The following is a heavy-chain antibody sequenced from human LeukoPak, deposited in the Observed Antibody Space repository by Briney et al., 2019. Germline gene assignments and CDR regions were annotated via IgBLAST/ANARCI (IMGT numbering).Heavy chain of an antibody. CDR2: INHSGST. J-gene: IGHJ4*02. V-gene: IGHV4-34*01. Sequence: SETLSLTCAVYGGSFSGYYWSWIRQPPGKGLEWIGEINHSGSTDYNPSLKSRVTISVDTSKNQFSLKLSSVTAADTAVYYCARMAVAGRIDYWGQGTLVTVSS. D-gene: IGHD6-19*01. CDR3: ARMAVAGRIDY. CDR1: GGSFSGYY.